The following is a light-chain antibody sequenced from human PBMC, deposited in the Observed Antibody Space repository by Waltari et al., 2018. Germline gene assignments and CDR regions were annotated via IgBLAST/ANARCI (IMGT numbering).Light chain of an antibody. J-gene: IGLJ1*01. CDR3: CSYGGSHTEV. CDR1: SSNVGRYNY. V-gene: IGLV2-11*01. CDR2: DVS. Sequence: QSALTQPRSVSGSPGQSVTISCAGSSSNVGRYNYVSWYQLHPGKAPQLIIIDVSERPSGVPARFSGCKSGNPPSLTSSGLQAENEGDYYRCSYGGSHTEVFGPGTEITVL.